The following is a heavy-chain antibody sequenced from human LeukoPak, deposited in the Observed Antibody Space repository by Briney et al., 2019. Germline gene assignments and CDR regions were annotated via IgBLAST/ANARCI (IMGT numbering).Heavy chain of an antibody. V-gene: IGHV4-39*07. D-gene: IGHD2-15*01. CDR2: IYYSGTT. J-gene: IGHJ3*02. Sequence: PSQTLSLTCTVSGASISSSSYYWGWIRQPPGKGLEWIGSIYYSGTTYENPSLKSRVTISVDTSKNQFSLRLSSVTAADTAVYYCARSACSGGTCYSERGAFDIWGQGTMVTVSS. CDR1: GASISSSSYY. CDR3: ARSACSGGTCYSERGAFDI.